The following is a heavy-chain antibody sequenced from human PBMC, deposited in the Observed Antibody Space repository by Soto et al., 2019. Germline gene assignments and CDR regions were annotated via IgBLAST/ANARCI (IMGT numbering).Heavy chain of an antibody. CDR3: ARIRRRRSSSYYFDY. D-gene: IGHD3-10*01. CDR2: INHSGST. J-gene: IGHJ4*02. Sequence: PSETLSLTCAVYGGSFSGYYWSWIRKPPGKGLEWIGEINHSGSTNYNPSLKSRVTISVDTSKNQFSLKLSSVTAADTAVYYCARIRRRRSSSYYFDYWGQGTLVTVSS. CDR1: GGSFSGYY. V-gene: IGHV4-34*01.